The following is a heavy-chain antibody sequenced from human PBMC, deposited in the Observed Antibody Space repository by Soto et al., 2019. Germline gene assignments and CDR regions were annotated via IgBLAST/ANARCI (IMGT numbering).Heavy chain of an antibody. Sequence: EVQLLESGGGLVQPGGSLRLSCAASGFTFSTYAMSWVRQAPGKGLEWVSTISVSGGTTYYADSVKGRFTVSRDNSKNTLYLPMNSLRAEDTALYYCAKALFGVVVFDYWGQGTLVTVSS. J-gene: IGHJ4*02. CDR2: ISVSGGTT. CDR3: AKALFGVVVFDY. D-gene: IGHD3-3*01. CDR1: GFTFSTYA. V-gene: IGHV3-23*01.